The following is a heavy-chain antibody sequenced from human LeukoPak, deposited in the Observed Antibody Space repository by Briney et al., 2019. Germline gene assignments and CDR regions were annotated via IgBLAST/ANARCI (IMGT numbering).Heavy chain of an antibody. J-gene: IGHJ4*02. Sequence: ASVKVSCKASGYTFTSYAMNWVRQAPGQGLEWMGWINTNTGNPTYAQGFTGRFVFSLDTSVSTAHLQISSLKAEDTAVYYCARDYFGRYYDFWSGYEGQGFDYWGQGTLVTVSS. V-gene: IGHV7-4-1*02. CDR1: GYTFTSYA. CDR3: ARDYFGRYYDFWSGYEGQGFDY. CDR2: INTNTGNP. D-gene: IGHD3-3*01.